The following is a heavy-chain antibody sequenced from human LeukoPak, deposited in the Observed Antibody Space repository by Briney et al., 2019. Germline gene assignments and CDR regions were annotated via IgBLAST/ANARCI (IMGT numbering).Heavy chain of an antibody. CDR3: AREDGAAELDY. Sequence: GGSLRLSCAASGFTFSSYSMNWVRQAPGKGLEWVSYISSSSSTIYYADSVKGRLTISRDNAKNSLYLQMNSLRAEDTAVYYCAREDGAAELDYWGQGTLVTVSS. J-gene: IGHJ4*02. CDR2: ISSSSSTI. CDR1: GFTFSSYS. D-gene: IGHD3-10*01. V-gene: IGHV3-48*01.